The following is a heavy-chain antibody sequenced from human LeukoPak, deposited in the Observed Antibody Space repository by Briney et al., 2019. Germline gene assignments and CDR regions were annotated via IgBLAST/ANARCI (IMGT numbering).Heavy chain of an antibody. CDR3: ARGGTSVAAKFDY. CDR2: ISYDGSNK. D-gene: IGHD6-19*01. CDR1: GFTFSSYA. Sequence: GRSLRLSCAASGFTFSSYAMHWVRQAPGKGLEWVAVISYDGSNKYYADSVKGRFTISRDNSKNTLYLQMNSLRAEDTAVYYCARGGTSVAAKFDYWGQGTLVTVSS. J-gene: IGHJ4*02. V-gene: IGHV3-30-3*01.